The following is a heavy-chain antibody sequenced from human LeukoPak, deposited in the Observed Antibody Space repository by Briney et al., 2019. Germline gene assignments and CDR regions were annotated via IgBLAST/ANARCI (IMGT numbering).Heavy chain of an antibody. V-gene: IGHV1-18*01. J-gene: IGHJ6*02. CDR3: ARDSDDSYYYYYSMDV. CDR2: ISVDNGNT. CDR1: GYTFTSYG. Sequence: ASVKVSCKASGYTFTSYGFSWVRQAPGQGLEWMGWISVDNGNTNYAQKLQARVTMTTGTSTSTAYMELRSLRSNDTAVYYCARDSDDSYYYYYSMDVWGQGTTVTVSS.